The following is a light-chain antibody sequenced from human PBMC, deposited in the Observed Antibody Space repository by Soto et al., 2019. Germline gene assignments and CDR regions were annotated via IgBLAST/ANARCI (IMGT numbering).Light chain of an antibody. V-gene: IGKV3-15*01. Sequence: EIVLTQSPATLSVSPGERATLSCRASQSVRSNLAWYQQKPGQAPRRLINRASTRAPGIPARFSGSGSGTEFTLTISSLQSEDSAVYYCQQYHDWPPITFGQGTRLEIK. J-gene: IGKJ5*01. CDR1: QSVRSN. CDR2: RAS. CDR3: QQYHDWPPIT.